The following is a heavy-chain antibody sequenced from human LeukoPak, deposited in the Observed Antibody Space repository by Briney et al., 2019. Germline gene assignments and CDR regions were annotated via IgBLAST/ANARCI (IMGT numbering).Heavy chain of an antibody. D-gene: IGHD3-10*01. CDR2: IYSGGGT. Sequence: GGSLGLSCAASGFTVSSNYMSWVRQAPGKGLEWVSVIYSGGGTYYADSVKGRFTISRDNSKNTLYLQMNSLRAEDTAVYYCAGGSGFRTFFGYWGQGTLVTVSS. CDR1: GFTVSSNY. CDR3: AGGSGFRTFFGY. J-gene: IGHJ4*02. V-gene: IGHV3-66*01.